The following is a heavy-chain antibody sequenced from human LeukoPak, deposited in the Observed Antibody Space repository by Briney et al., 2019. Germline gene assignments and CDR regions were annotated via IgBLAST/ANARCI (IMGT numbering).Heavy chain of an antibody. CDR3: ARGEYCSGGSCYVEHYYYMDV. Sequence: PGGSLRLSCAASGFTFSSYWMHWVRHAPGKGLVWVSRINSDGSSTSYADSVKGRFTISRDNAKNTLYLQMNSLRAEDTAVYYCARGEYCSGGSCYVEHYYYMDVWGKGTTVTISS. CDR2: INSDGSST. V-gene: IGHV3-74*01. CDR1: GFTFSSYW. J-gene: IGHJ6*03. D-gene: IGHD2-15*01.